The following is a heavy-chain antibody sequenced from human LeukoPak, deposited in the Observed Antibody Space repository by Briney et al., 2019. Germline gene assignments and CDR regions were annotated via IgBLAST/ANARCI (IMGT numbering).Heavy chain of an antibody. Sequence: GGSLRLSCAASGFTFSSYAMSWVRQAPGKGLEWVSAISGSGGSTYYADSVKGRFTISRDNSKNTLYLHMNSLRAEDTAVYYCAKPLYYDSSGRSFFWYFDLWGRGTLVTVSS. CDR2: ISGSGGST. CDR1: GFTFSSYA. CDR3: AKPLYYDSSGRSFFWYFDL. J-gene: IGHJ2*01. V-gene: IGHV3-23*01. D-gene: IGHD3-22*01.